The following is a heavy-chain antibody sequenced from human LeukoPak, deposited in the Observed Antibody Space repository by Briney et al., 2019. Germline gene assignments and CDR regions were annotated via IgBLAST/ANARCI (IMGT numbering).Heavy chain of an antibody. J-gene: IGHJ4*02. CDR1: GFTFSSYE. D-gene: IGHD6-19*01. CDR2: ITGSGT. CDR3: AKDAGWLNDY. V-gene: IGHV3-23*01. Sequence: GGSLRLSCAASGFTFSSYEMNWVRQAPGKGLEWVAGITGSGTYYANHVEGRFTISRDNSKNTLYLQMNSLRAEDTAVYYCAKDAGWLNDYWGQGTLVTVSS.